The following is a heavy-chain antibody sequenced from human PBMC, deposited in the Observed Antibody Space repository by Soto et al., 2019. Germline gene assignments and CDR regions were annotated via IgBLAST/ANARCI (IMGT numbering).Heavy chain of an antibody. CDR3: ARAGLRIAAPAFDY. D-gene: IGHD6-6*01. CDR2: IYYSGST. CDR1: GGSISSYY. J-gene: IGHJ4*02. V-gene: IGHV4-59*01. Sequence: SETLSLTCTVSGGSISSYYWSWIRQPPGKGLEWIGYIYYSGSTNYNPSLKSRVTISVDTSKNQFPLKLSSVTAADTAVYYCARAGLRIAAPAFDYWGQGTLVTVSS.